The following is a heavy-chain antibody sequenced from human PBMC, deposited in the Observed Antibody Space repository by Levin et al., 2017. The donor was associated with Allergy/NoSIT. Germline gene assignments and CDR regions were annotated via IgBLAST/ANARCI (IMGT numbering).Heavy chain of an antibody. CDR2: ISAHNGHT. J-gene: IGHJ4*02. V-gene: IGHV1-18*01. CDR3: ARDPWLRELFKKQLDH. D-gene: IGHD3-10*01. CDR1: GYTFISYG. Sequence: ASVKVSCKASGYTFISYGISWVRQAPGQGLEWLGWISAHNGHTNYAPKLLGRVTMTTDTSTSTAYMELRSLTSDDTAVYYCARDPWLRELFKKQLDHWGQGTLVTVSS.